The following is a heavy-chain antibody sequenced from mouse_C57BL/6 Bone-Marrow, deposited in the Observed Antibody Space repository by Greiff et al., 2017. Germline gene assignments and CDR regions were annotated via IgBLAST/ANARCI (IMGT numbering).Heavy chain of an antibody. CDR2: IWSGGST. CDR1: GFSLTSYG. Sequence: VQLQESGPGLVQPSQSLSITCTVSGFSLTSYGVHWVRQSPGKGLEWLGVIWSGGSTDYNAAFISRLSISKDNSTSQVFFKMNSLQADDTAIYYCARNRDYYGSRGRYYFDYWGQGTTLTVSS. D-gene: IGHD1-1*01. CDR3: ARNRDYYGSRGRYYFDY. V-gene: IGHV2-2*01. J-gene: IGHJ2*01.